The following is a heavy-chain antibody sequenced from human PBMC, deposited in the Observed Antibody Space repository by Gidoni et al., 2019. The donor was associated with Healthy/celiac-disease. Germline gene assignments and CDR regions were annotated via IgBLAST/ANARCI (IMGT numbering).Heavy chain of an antibody. J-gene: IGHJ6*03. CDR3: ARESDYGDYERYYYYYYMDV. CDR2: IYTSGST. D-gene: IGHD4-17*01. CDR1: GVSISSYY. V-gene: IGHV4-4*07. Sequence: QVQLQESGPGLVKPSETLSLTCTVSGVSISSYYWSWIRQPAGKGLEWIGRIYTSGSTNYNPSLKSRVTMSVDTSKNQFSLKLSSVTAADTAVYYCARESDYGDYERYYYYYYMDVWGKGTTVTVSS.